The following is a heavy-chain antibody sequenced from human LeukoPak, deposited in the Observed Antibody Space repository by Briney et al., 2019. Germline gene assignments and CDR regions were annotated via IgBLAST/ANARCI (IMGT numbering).Heavy chain of an antibody. CDR1: GFTFSSYS. J-gene: IGHJ5*02. CDR2: ISSSSSYI. D-gene: IGHD5-18*01. Sequence: NPGGSLRLSCAASGFTFSSYSMNWVRQAPGKGLEWVSSISSSSSYIYYADSVKGRFTISRDNAKNSLYLQMNSLRAEDTAVYYCARAPDTAMVPGWFDPWGQGTLVTVSS. V-gene: IGHV3-21*01. CDR3: ARAPDTAMVPGWFDP.